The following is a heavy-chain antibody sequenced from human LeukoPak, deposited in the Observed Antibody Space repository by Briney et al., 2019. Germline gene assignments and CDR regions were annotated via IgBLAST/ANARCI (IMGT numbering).Heavy chain of an antibody. CDR2: INHSGST. D-gene: IGHD3-22*01. CDR3: ARALYYDSSGYSDAEYLQH. CDR1: GGSFSGYY. J-gene: IGHJ1*01. V-gene: IGHV4-34*01. Sequence: SETLSLTCAVYGGSFSGYYWSWIRQPPGKGLEWIGEINHSGSTNYNPSLKSRVTISVDTSKNQFSLKLSSVTAADTAVYYCARALYYDSSGYSDAEYLQHWGQGTLVTVSS.